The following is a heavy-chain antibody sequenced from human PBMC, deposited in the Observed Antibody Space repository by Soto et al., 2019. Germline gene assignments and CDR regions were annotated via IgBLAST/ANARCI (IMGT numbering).Heavy chain of an antibody. CDR1: GGSISSYY. V-gene: IGHV4-59*01. Sequence: LSETLSLTCTVSGGSISSYYWSWIRQPPGKGLEWIGYIYYSGSTNYNPSLKSRVTISVDTSKNQFSLKLSSVTAADTAVYYCARVRFSSWFDPWGQGTLVTVSS. J-gene: IGHJ5*02. CDR2: IYYSGST. CDR3: ARVRFSSWFDP.